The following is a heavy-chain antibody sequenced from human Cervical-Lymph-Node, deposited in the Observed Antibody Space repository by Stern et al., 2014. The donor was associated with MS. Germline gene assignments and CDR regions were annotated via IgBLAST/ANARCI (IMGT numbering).Heavy chain of an antibody. J-gene: IGHJ5*02. D-gene: IGHD3-22*01. CDR3: ARGGYFDNSGYDP. CDR1: GFTFNNYW. V-gene: IGHV3-74*02. CDR2: IKSDGSST. Sequence: EVHLVESGGGLVQPGGSLRLSCAASGFTFNNYWMHCVRQAPGNGLILVSRIKSDGSSTSYADSVKGRFSISRDNDKNTLYLQMNSLRAEDTAVYYCARGGYFDNSGYDPWGQGTLVTVSS.